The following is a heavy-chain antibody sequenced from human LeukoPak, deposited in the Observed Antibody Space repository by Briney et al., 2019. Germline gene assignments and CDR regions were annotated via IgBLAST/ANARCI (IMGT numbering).Heavy chain of an antibody. CDR1: GFTFDDYA. V-gene: IGHV3-43D*03. J-gene: IGHJ6*03. Sequence: PGGSLRLSCAASGFTFDDYAMHWVRQAPGKGLEWVSLISWDGGSTYYADSVKGRFTISRDNSKNSLYLQMNSLRAEDTALYYCAKAKGDYYYYYYMDVWGKETTVTVSS. CDR3: AKAKGDYYYYYYMDV. CDR2: ISWDGGST.